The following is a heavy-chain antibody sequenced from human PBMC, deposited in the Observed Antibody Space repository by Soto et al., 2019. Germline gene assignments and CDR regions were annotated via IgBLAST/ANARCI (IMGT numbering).Heavy chain of an antibody. CDR3: VREDWHRFDS. V-gene: IGHV3-7*01. D-gene: IGHD2-21*01. J-gene: IGHJ4*02. CDR2: ISGGASDK. CDR1: GFMFSAYW. Sequence: EVQLVESGGRLVQPGGSLRLSCAASGFMFSAYWMSWVRQDPGKGLEWVATISGGASDKFHVDSVKGRFTISRDDSKNTLYLQMNSLRDEDTAVYYCVREDWHRFDSWGQGTLVTVSS.